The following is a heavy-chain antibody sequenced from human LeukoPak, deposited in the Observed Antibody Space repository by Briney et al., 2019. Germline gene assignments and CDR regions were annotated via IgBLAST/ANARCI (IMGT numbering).Heavy chain of an antibody. CDR3: ARQTGSGLFILP. Sequence: SETLSLTCTVSGGSISSYYWSWIRQPPGKGLEWIGYIYYSGSTNYNPSLSSGVTISVDTSKNQFSLRLTSVTAADTAVYYCARQTGSGLFILPGGQGTLVTVSS. CDR2: IYYSGST. D-gene: IGHD3/OR15-3a*01. CDR1: GGSISSYY. V-gene: IGHV4-59*08. J-gene: IGHJ4*02.